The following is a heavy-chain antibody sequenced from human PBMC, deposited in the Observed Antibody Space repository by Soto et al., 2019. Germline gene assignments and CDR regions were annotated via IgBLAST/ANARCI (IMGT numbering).Heavy chain of an antibody. V-gene: IGHV3-23*01. D-gene: IGHD2-8*01. CDR2: ISGSGGST. J-gene: IGHJ6*02. CDR1: GFTFSSYA. Sequence: GGSLRLSCAASGFTFSSYAMSWVRQAPGKGLEWVSTISGSGGSTYYADSVKGRFTISRDNSKNTVYLQMNSLRAEDTAVYYCAKDGEGENCSNGVCYSLYYYYGMDVWGQGTTVTVSS. CDR3: AKDGEGENCSNGVCYSLYYYYGMDV.